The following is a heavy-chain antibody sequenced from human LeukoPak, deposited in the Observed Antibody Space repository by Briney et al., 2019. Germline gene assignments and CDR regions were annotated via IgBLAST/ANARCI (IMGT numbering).Heavy chain of an antibody. Sequence: PSETLSLTCAVSGDSISSGGYSWSWIRQPPGKGLEWIGYIYHSGSTYYNPSLKSRVTISVDRSKNQFSLKLSSVTAADTAVYYCASQSEYSSSSDYWGQGTLVTVSS. J-gene: IGHJ4*02. V-gene: IGHV4-30-2*01. D-gene: IGHD6-6*01. CDR2: IYHSGST. CDR3: ASQSEYSSSSDY. CDR1: GDSISSGGYS.